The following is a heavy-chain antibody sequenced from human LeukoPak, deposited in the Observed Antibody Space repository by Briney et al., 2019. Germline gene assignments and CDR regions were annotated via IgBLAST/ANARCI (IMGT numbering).Heavy chain of an antibody. V-gene: IGHV3-23*01. Sequence: GGSLRLSCAASGFTFSSYAMSWVCQAPGKGLEWVSAISGSGGSTYYADSVKGRFTISRDNSKNTLYLQMNSLRAEDTAVYYCAKDLPYYDFWSGYYMGDAFDIWGQGTMVTVSS. CDR1: GFTFSSYA. D-gene: IGHD3-3*01. J-gene: IGHJ3*02. CDR2: ISGSGGST. CDR3: AKDLPYYDFWSGYYMGDAFDI.